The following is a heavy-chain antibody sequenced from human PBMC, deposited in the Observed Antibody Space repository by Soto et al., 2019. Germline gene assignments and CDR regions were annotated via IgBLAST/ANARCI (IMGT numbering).Heavy chain of an antibody. CDR3: AKDSSGYPGGYFDY. Sequence: PGGSMRLSCAASGFNFSSCCMHWVHQATGKGLEWVALISYDGSNKYYADSVKGRFTISRDNYKNTLYLQMNSLRAEDTAVYYCAKDSSGYPGGYFDYWGQGTLVTVSS. CDR1: GFNFSSCC. CDR2: ISYDGSNK. J-gene: IGHJ4*02. D-gene: IGHD3-22*01. V-gene: IGHV3-30-3*01.